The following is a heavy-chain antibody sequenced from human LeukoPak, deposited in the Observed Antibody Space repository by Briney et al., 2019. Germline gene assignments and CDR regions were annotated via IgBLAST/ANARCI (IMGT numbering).Heavy chain of an antibody. V-gene: IGHV3-23*01. CDR2: ISGSGGST. D-gene: IGHD3-10*01. Sequence: GGSLRLSCAASGFTFSSYAMSWVRQAPGKGLEWVSAISGSGGSTYHADSVKGRFTISRDNSKNTLYLQMNSLRAEDTAVYYCAKDLTPYYYGSGSYYRWGQGTLVTVSS. CDR3: AKDLTPYYYGSGSYYR. J-gene: IGHJ4*02. CDR1: GFTFSSYA.